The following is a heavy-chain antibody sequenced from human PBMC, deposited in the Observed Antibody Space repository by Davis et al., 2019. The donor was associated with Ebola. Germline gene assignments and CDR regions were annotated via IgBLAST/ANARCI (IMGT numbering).Heavy chain of an antibody. CDR3: ARGDYAGSSYDY. CDR1: GGSISTYY. V-gene: IGHV4-4*09. CDR2: IQNSGSP. Sequence: SETLSLTCSVSGGSISTYYWNWIRQPPGKGLEWVGCIQNSGSPIYNPSLKSRVTLSVDRSTNQFSLKLTAVTAADTAVYYCARGDYAGSSYDYWGQGTLVTVSS. J-gene: IGHJ4*02. D-gene: IGHD4-17*01.